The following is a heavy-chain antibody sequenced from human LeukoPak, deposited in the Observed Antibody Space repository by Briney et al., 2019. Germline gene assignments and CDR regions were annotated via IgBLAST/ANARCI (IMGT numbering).Heavy chain of an antibody. Sequence: GGSLRLSCAGTGFSVSGNYMAWVRQAPGKGLEWVAVISYDGGNKYYADSVKGRFTISRDNSKNTLYLQMNSLRAEDTAVYYCAKDHHIAAAGLMLYYFDYWGQGTLVTVSS. V-gene: IGHV3-30*18. D-gene: IGHD6-13*01. J-gene: IGHJ4*02. CDR1: GFSVSGNY. CDR2: ISYDGGNK. CDR3: AKDHHIAAAGLMLYYFDY.